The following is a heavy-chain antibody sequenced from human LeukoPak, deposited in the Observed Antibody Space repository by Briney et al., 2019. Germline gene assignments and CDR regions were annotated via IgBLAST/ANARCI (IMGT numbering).Heavy chain of an antibody. D-gene: IGHD6-19*01. CDR2: IYTSGGT. Sequence: SETLSLTCTVSGGSISSYYWSWIRQPAGKRLEWIGRIYTSGGTNYNPSLKSRVTMSVDTSKNQFSLNLSSVTAADTAVYYCAREGGSSGWRSVDYWGQGTLVTVSS. J-gene: IGHJ4*02. CDR3: AREGGSSGWRSVDY. CDR1: GGSISSYY. V-gene: IGHV4-4*07.